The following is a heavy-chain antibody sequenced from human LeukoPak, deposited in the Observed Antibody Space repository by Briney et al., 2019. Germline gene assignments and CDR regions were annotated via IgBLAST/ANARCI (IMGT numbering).Heavy chain of an antibody. CDR3: ARGPGSHYDFWSGYYISQNWFDP. CDR2: IKHSGST. CDR1: GGSFSGYY. J-gene: IGHJ5*02. Sequence: PSETLSLTCAVYGGSFSGYYWSWIRQPPGKGLEWIGEIKHSGSTNYNPSLKSRVIISVDTSKNQFSLKLSSVTAADTAVYYCARGPGSHYDFWSGYYISQNWFDPWGQGTLVTVSS. D-gene: IGHD3-3*01. V-gene: IGHV4-34*01.